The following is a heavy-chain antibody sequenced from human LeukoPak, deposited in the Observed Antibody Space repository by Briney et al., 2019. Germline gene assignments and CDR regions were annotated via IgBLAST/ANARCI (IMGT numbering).Heavy chain of an antibody. D-gene: IGHD2-2*01. J-gene: IGHJ4*02. CDR1: GFTFSSYW. CDR3: ASQPAAADVDY. Sequence: PGGSLRLSCAASGFTFSSYWMTWVRQAPGKGLEWVANIKQDGSKKSYVDSVKGRFTISRDNAKNSLYLQMNSLRADDTGIYYCASQPAAADVDYWGQGTLVPSPQ. CDR2: IKQDGSKK. V-gene: IGHV3-7*03.